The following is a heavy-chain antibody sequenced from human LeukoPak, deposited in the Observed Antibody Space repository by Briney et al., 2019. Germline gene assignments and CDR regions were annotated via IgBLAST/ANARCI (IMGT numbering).Heavy chain of an antibody. V-gene: IGHV3-74*01. CDR1: GFTFSSYC. CDR2: INTDGSST. Sequence: GGSLRLSCAASGFTFSSYCMHWVRHAPGKGLVWVSRINTDGSSTDCADSVKGRFTISRDNAKNTLYLQMNSLRAEDTAVYSCARDAPWELPSNYMDVWGKGTTVTVSS. J-gene: IGHJ6*03. D-gene: IGHD1-26*01. CDR3: ARDAPWELPSNYMDV.